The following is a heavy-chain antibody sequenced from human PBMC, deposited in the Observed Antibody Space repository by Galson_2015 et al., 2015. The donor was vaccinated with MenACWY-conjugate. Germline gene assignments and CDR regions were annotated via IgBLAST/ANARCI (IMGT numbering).Heavy chain of an antibody. CDR2: MNTGNGNT. Sequence: SVKVSCKASGYSFASYAMHWVRQAPGQRLEWMGWMNTGNGNTKYSQKFQGRVTITRDTSASTAYMELSSLRSEDTAVYYCARGFYYDSSGYISGVDYWGQGTLATVSS. J-gene: IGHJ4*02. V-gene: IGHV1-3*04. D-gene: IGHD3-22*01. CDR3: ARGFYYDSSGYISGVDY. CDR1: GYSFASYA.